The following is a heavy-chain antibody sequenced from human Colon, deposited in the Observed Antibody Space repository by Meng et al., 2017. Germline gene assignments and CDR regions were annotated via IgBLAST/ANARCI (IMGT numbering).Heavy chain of an antibody. Sequence: VQPQASAPGLVQPSQTLSLTCTVSGGSISSGDYYWSWIRQPPGKGLEWIGYIYYSGSTYSNASLKSRVTISIDRSKNQFSLKLSSVTAADTAVYYCARDRKHYGERGWFDPWGQGTLVTVSS. CDR3: ARDRKHYGERGWFDP. CDR2: IYYSGST. V-gene: IGHV4-30-4*01. J-gene: IGHJ5*02. CDR1: GGSISSGDYY. D-gene: IGHD4-17*01.